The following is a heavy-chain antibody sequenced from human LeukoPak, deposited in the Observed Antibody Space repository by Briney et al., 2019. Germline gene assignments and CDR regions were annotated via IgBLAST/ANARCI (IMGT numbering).Heavy chain of an antibody. Sequence: TGGSLRLSCAASGFTFSSYAMHWVRQAPGKGLEWVAVISYDGSNKYYADSVKGRFTISRDNSKNTLYLQMNSLRAEDTAVYYCARDPIAAAGTDIDYWGQGTLVTVSS. CDR2: ISYDGSNK. CDR1: GFTFSSYA. CDR3: ARDPIAAAGTDIDY. V-gene: IGHV3-30*14. D-gene: IGHD6-13*01. J-gene: IGHJ4*02.